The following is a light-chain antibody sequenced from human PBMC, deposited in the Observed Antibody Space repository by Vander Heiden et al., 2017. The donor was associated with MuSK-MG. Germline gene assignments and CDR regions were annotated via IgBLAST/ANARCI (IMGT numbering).Light chain of an antibody. CDR3: QSYDNDLSVVV. CDR2: GNN. V-gene: IGLV1-40*01. CDR1: SSNTGAGHN. J-gene: IGLJ2*01. Sequence: QSVLPPPPSVSGAPGPTVTISCTGSSSNTGAGHNVHWYQQRPGTAPRLLIYGNNFRPSGVPCRFSGSKSGTSAALAITGLHAEDEADYFCQSYDNDLSVVVLGGGTKLTVL.